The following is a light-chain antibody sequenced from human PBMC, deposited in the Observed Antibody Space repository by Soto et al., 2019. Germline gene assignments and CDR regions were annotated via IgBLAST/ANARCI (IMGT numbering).Light chain of an antibody. V-gene: IGKV1-5*01. CDR2: GAS. J-gene: IGKJ3*01. CDR1: QDISNW. CDR3: QQYNSFPPYT. Sequence: IQMTQSPSTLSASLGDRVTITCRASQDISNWMAWYQQKPGKAPILLIYGASTLQSGVPSRFSGSGSGTEFNLTSTSLQPGDFATYYCQQYNSFPPYTFGPGTKVEI.